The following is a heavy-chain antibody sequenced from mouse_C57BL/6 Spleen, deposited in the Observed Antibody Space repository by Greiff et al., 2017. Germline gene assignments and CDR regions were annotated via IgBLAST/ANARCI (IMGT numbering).Heavy chain of an antibody. Sequence: DVQLVESGGGLVKPGGSLKLSCAASGFTFSSYAMSWVRQTPEKRLEWVATISDGGSYTYYPDNVKGRFTISRDNAKNNLYLQMSHLKSEDTAMYYCARGAHYYGSSYDYWGQGTTLTVSS. V-gene: IGHV5-4*01. CDR3: ARGAHYYGSSYDY. CDR1: GFTFSSYA. CDR2: ISDGGSYT. J-gene: IGHJ2*01. D-gene: IGHD1-1*01.